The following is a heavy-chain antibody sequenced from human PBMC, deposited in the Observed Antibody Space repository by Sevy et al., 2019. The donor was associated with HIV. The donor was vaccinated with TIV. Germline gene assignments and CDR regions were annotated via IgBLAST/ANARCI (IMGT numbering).Heavy chain of an antibody. V-gene: IGHV4-34*01. CDR1: GGSFSGYY. CDR3: ARAPPVVVVPGAPSWFDP. D-gene: IGHD2-2*01. CDR2: INHSGST. J-gene: IGHJ5*02. Sequence: SETLSLTCAVYGGSFSGYYWNWIRQTPGKGLEWIGEINHSGSTNYNPSLKSRVTILVDTSKNQFSLRLNSVTAADTAVYYCARAPPVVVVPGAPSWFDPWGQGTLVTVSS.